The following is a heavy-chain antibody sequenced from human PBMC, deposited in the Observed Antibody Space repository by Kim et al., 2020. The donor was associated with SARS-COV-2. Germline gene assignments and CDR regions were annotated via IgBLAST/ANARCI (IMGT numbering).Heavy chain of an antibody. CDR3: ASLPRTGTADY. Sequence: GGSLRLSCAASGFTFSSYGMHWVRQAPGKGLEWVAVIWYDGSNKYYADSVKGRFTISRDNSKNTLYLQMNSLRAEDTAVYYCASLPRTGTADYWGQGTLVTVSS. J-gene: IGHJ4*02. CDR2: IWYDGSNK. D-gene: IGHD1-1*01. CDR1: GFTFSSYG. V-gene: IGHV3-33*01.